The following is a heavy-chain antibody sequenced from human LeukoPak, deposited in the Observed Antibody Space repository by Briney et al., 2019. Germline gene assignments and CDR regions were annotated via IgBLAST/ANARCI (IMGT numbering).Heavy chain of an antibody. Sequence: SETLSLTCAVYGGSFSGYYWSWIRQPPGKGLEWIGEINHSGSTNYNPSLKSRVTISVDTSKNQFSLKLSSVTAADTAVYYCARLHGTLPFPDRITMVRGVRFDYWGQGTLVTVSS. D-gene: IGHD3-10*01. CDR1: GGSFSGYY. V-gene: IGHV4-34*01. CDR3: ARLHGTLPFPDRITMVRGVRFDY. CDR2: INHSGST. J-gene: IGHJ4*02.